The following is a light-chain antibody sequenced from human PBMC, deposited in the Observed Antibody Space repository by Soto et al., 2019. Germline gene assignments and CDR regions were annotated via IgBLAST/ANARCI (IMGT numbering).Light chain of an antibody. CDR2: RSN. CDR1: SSNIGAGYD. V-gene: IGLV1-47*01. CDR3: AAWDDSLSGWV. Sequence: QAVVTQPPSVSGAPGQRVTISCTGSSSNIGAGYDVHWYQQLPGTAPKLLIYRSNQRPSGVPDRFSGSKSGTSASLAISGLRSEDEADYHCAAWDDSLSGWVFGGGTKLTVL. J-gene: IGLJ3*02.